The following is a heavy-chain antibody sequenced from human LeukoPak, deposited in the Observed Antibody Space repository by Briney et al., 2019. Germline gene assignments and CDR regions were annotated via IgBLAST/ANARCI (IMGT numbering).Heavy chain of an antibody. CDR1: GGSFSGYY. CDR2: INHSGST. Sequence: SETLSLTCAVYGGSFSGYYWSWIRQPPGKGLEWIGEINHSGSTNYNPSLKSLVTISVDTSKNQFSLKLSSVTAADTAVYYCASIRIAAARKAFDIWGQGTMVTVSS. J-gene: IGHJ3*02. D-gene: IGHD6-13*01. V-gene: IGHV4-34*01. CDR3: ASIRIAAARKAFDI.